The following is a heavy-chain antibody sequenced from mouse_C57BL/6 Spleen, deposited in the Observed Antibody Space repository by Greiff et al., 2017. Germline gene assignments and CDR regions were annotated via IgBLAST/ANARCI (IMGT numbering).Heavy chain of an antibody. D-gene: IGHD1-1*01. CDR1: GYSITSGYY. J-gene: IGHJ2*01. Sequence: EVKVEESGPGLVKPSQSLSLTCSVTGYSITSGYYWNWIRQFPGNKLEWMGYISYDGSNNYNPSLKNRISITRDTSKNQFFLKLNSVTTEDTATYYCARDSTTVFDYWGQGTTLTVSS. V-gene: IGHV3-6*01. CDR2: ISYDGSN. CDR3: ARDSTTVFDY.